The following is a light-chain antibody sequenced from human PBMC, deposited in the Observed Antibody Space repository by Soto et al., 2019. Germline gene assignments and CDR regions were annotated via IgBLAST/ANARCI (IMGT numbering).Light chain of an antibody. CDR1: SSDVGGYNY. CDR2: GVS. V-gene: IGLV2-11*01. Sequence: QSVLTQPRSVSGSPGQSVTISCTGTSSDVGGYNYVSWYQQHPGKAPKLMIYGVSKRPSGVPDRFSGSKSGNTASLTISGLQAEDEADYYCCSYAGYYTLVFGGGTQLTVL. J-gene: IGLJ2*01. CDR3: CSYAGYYTLV.